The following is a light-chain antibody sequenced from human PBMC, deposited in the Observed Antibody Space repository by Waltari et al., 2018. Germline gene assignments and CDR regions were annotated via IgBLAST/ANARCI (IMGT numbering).Light chain of an antibody. CDR3: LQAPIT. CDR1: QRLENTDGNTY. J-gene: IGKJ3*01. Sequence: VVLTQSPPFLPVTLGQPASISCWSTQRLENTDGNTYLDWFLQRPGQSPRRLIYKVSERDSGVPDRFSGIGSGSNFTLKISRVEAEDVGVYYCLQAPITFGPGTRVDIK. V-gene: IGKV2-30*01. CDR2: KVS.